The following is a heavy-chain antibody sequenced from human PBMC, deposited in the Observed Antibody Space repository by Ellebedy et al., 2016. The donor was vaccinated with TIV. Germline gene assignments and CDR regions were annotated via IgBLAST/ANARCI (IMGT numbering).Heavy chain of an antibody. CDR2: INHSGTT. J-gene: IGHJ4*02. Sequence: SETLSLXCTVSGGSVSSNSYYWSWIRQPPGKGLEWIGEINHSGTTNYNPSLKSRVTISVDTSKNQFSLKLSSVTAADTAVYYCARGDYGGYYFDYWGQGTLVTVSS. CDR3: ARGDYGGYYFDY. V-gene: IGHV4-39*07. D-gene: IGHD4-17*01. CDR1: GGSVSSNSYY.